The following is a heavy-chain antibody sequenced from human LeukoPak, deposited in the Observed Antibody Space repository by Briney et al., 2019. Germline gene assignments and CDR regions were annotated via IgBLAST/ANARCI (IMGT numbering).Heavy chain of an antibody. CDR3: ARDSTIFGVVISGLDY. CDR1: GGTFSSYA. D-gene: IGHD3-3*01. Sequence: ASVKVSCKASGGTFSSYAISWVRQAPGQGLEWMGGIIPIFGTANYAQKFQGRVTITTDESTSTAYMELSSLRSEDTAVYYCARDSTIFGVVISGLDYWGQGTLVTVSS. J-gene: IGHJ4*02. CDR2: IIPIFGTA. V-gene: IGHV1-69*05.